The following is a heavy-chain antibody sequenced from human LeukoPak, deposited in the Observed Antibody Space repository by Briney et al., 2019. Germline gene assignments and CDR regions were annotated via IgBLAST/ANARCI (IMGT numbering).Heavy chain of an antibody. D-gene: IGHD6-13*01. Sequence: GGSLRLFCATSGFTFSSYWMSWVRQAPGKGLEWVANINEDGSERYYVDSVQGRFTISRDNAKNSLYLQVNSLRAEDTAVYYCARAGGPGTVDHWGQGTLVTVSS. CDR1: GFTFSSYW. J-gene: IGHJ4*02. CDR2: INEDGSER. CDR3: ARAGGPGTVDH. V-gene: IGHV3-7*01.